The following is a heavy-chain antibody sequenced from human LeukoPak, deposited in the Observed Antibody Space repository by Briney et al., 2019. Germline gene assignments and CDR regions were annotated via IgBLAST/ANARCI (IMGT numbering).Heavy chain of an antibody. V-gene: IGHV1-69*05. Sequence: ASVKVSCKASGGTFSSYAISWVRQAPGQGLEWMGGIIPIFGTANYAQKFQGRVTITTDESTSTAYMELSSVRSEDTAVYYCARSPPDILTGYYNHYFDYWGQGTLVTVSS. J-gene: IGHJ4*02. CDR3: ARSPPDILTGYYNHYFDY. D-gene: IGHD3-9*01. CDR1: GGTFSSYA. CDR2: IIPIFGTA.